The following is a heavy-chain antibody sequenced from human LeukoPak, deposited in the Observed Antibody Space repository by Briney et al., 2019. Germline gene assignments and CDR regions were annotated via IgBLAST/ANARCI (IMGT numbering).Heavy chain of an antibody. CDR2: IYTSGST. V-gene: IGHV4-61*02. Sequence: SETLSLTCTVPGGSISSGSYHWSWIRQPAGKGLEWIGRIYTSGSTNYNPSLKSRVTISVDTSKNQFSLKLSSVTAADTAVYYCARDSRWLQSLDYWGQGTLVTVSS. CDR3: ARDSRWLQSLDY. D-gene: IGHD5-24*01. CDR1: GGSISSGSYH. J-gene: IGHJ4*02.